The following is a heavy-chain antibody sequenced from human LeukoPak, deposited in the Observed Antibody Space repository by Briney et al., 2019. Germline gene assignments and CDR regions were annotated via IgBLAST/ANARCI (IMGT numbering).Heavy chain of an antibody. V-gene: IGHV1-46*01. CDR2: INPSGGST. CDR1: GYTFTSYY. CDR3: ARDGMVRGVLNWFDP. D-gene: IGHD3-10*01. J-gene: IGHJ5*02. Sequence: ASVKVSCKASGYTFTSYYMHWVRQAPGQGLEWMGIINPSGGSTSYAQKFQGRVTMTRDMSTSTVYMELSSLRSEDTAVYYCARDGMVRGVLNWFDPWGQGTLVTVSS.